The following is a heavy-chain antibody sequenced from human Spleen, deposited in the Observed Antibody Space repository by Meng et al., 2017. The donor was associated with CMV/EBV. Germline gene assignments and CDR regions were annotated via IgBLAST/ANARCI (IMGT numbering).Heavy chain of an antibody. V-gene: IGHV6-1*01. J-gene: IGHJ5*02. Sequence: QGQLQQSGPGLWKPQQTLYLPCAISGDSVATNRAAQNWIRQSPSGGLEWLGRTYYKSKWYNDYAESVKSRITINPDTSKNQFSLQLNSVTPEDTAVYYCARDGSSSWYNNWFDPWGQGTLVTVSS. D-gene: IGHD6-13*01. CDR2: TYYKSKWYN. CDR3: ARDGSSSWYNNWFDP. CDR1: GDSVATNRAA.